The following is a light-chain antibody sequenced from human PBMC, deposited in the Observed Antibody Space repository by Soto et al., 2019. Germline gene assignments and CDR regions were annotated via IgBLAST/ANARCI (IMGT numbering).Light chain of an antibody. CDR1: QSVNAY. Sequence: VLTQSPVTLSLSPGERATLSCRASQSVNAYLAWYQQKPGQAPRLLICDASVRATGIPARFSGSGSGTDFTLTISSLEPEDSAVYYCQQHLGRHTFGQGTKVDIK. CDR2: DAS. J-gene: IGKJ1*01. V-gene: IGKV3-11*01. CDR3: QQHLGRHT.